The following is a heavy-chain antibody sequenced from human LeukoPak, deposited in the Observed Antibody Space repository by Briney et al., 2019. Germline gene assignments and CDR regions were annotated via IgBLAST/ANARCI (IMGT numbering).Heavy chain of an antibody. D-gene: IGHD3-22*01. Sequence: SVKVSCKASGGTFSSYAISWVRQAPGQGLEWMGRIIPILGIANYAQKFQGRVTITADKSTSTAYMELSSLRAEDTAVYYCASAYYYDSSGYTTNIDYWGQGTLVTVSS. CDR1: GGTFSSYA. J-gene: IGHJ4*02. V-gene: IGHV1-69*04. CDR2: IIPILGIA. CDR3: ASAYYYDSSGYTTNIDY.